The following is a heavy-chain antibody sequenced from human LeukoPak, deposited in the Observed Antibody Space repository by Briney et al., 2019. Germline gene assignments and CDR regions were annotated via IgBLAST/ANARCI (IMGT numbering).Heavy chain of an antibody. J-gene: IGHJ6*02. D-gene: IGHD5-24*01. CDR1: GFTFDDYA. CDR3: AKDGRWLKVGYSYHGADV. Sequence: PGGSLRLSCAASGFTFDDYAMHWVRQVPGKGLEWVSFISGDGGTTYYADSVKGRFTISRDNSKNYLYLQMNSLGTEDSALYYCAKDGRWLKVGYSYHGADVWGQGTTVTVSS. V-gene: IGHV3-43*02. CDR2: ISGDGGTT.